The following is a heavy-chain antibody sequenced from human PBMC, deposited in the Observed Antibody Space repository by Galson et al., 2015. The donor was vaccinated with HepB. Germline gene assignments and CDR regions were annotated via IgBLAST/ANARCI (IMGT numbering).Heavy chain of an antibody. J-gene: IGHJ6*02. CDR1: GFTFSRFS. V-gene: IGHV3-48*04. D-gene: IGHD5-12*01. CDR2: INSGSTTI. Sequence: SLRLSCAASGFTFSRFSMNWVRQAPGKGLDWVSYINSGSTTIYYADSVKGRFTISRDNARNSLYLQMNSLRAEDTAVYYCARWMNGMDVWGQGTTVTVSS. CDR3: ARWMNGMDV.